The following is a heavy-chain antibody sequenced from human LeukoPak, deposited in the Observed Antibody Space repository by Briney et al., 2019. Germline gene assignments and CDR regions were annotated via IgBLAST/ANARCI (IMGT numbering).Heavy chain of an antibody. J-gene: IGHJ4*02. CDR3: ARIDWAPDS. Sequence: SETLSLTCAVSGYSISNGHVWAWIRQPPGKGLEWIGTIHHSGNTYYNPSLQSRVSVSVDTSRNQFSLRLSSVTAADTATYYCARIDWAPDSWGQGTLVTVSS. CDR1: GYSISNGHV. CDR2: IHHSGNT. V-gene: IGHV4-38-2*01. D-gene: IGHD3-9*01.